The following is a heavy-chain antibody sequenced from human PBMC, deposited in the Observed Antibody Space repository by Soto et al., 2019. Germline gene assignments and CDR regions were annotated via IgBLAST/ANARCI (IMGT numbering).Heavy chain of an antibody. J-gene: IGHJ4*02. D-gene: IGHD2-8*02. V-gene: IGHV1-18*04. Sequence: ASVKVSCKTSGYTFSNYDFSWVREAPGQGLEWMGWVSNKNGVTNYAEKFRDRVTMTTDTSTNTIYMELRSLRSDDTAVYFCARERLNTGWYGFDHWGQGTQVTISS. CDR1: GYTFSNYD. CDR2: VSNKNGVT. CDR3: ARERLNTGWYGFDH.